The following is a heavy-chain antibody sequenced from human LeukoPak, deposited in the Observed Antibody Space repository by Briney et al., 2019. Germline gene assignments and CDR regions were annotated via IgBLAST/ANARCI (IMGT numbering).Heavy chain of an antibody. J-gene: IGHJ6*02. V-gene: IGHV4-59*01. CDR3: ARESPVAYGMDV. Sequence: PSETLSLTCTVSGGSISSYYWSWIRQPPGKGLEWIGYIYYSGSTNYNPSLKSRVTISVDTSKNQFSLKLSSVTAADTAVYYCARESPVAYGMDVWGQGTTVTVSS. D-gene: IGHD4-23*01. CDR2: IYYSGST. CDR1: GGSISSYY.